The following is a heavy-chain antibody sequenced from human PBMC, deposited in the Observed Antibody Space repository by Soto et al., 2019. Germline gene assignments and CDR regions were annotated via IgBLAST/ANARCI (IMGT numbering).Heavy chain of an antibody. D-gene: IGHD1-26*01. Sequence: GGSLRLSCAGSGFTFSTYAMSWVRQAPGKGLEWVSGIGSSGAGTYYADFVKGRFIISRDNSKNTLHLQMNTLRAEDTAVYYCALRKTGSYFDYWGQGTLVTVSS. J-gene: IGHJ4*02. CDR2: IGSSGAGT. CDR1: GFTFSTYA. V-gene: IGHV3-23*01. CDR3: ALRKTGSYFDY.